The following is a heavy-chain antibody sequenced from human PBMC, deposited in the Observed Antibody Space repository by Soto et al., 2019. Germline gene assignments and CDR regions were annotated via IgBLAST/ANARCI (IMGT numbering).Heavy chain of an antibody. V-gene: IGHV6-1*01. CDR3: AREHITMIVVVITPGAFDI. J-gene: IGHJ3*02. CDR2: TYYRSKWYN. Sequence: SQTLSLTCAISGDSVSSNSAAWNWIRQSPSRGLEWLGRTYYRSKWYNDYAVSVKSRITINPDTSKNQFSLQLNSVTPEDTAVNYCAREHITMIVVVITPGAFDIWGQGTMVTVSS. CDR1: GDSVSSNSAA. D-gene: IGHD3-22*01.